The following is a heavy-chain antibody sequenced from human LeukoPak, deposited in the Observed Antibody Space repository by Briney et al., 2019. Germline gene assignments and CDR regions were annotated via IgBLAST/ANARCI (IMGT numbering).Heavy chain of an antibody. Sequence: GRSLRLSCAASGFTFSSYGMHWVRQAPSKGLEWVVVIWYDGSNKYYADSVKGRFTISRDNSKNTLYLQMNSLRAEDTAVYYCARDGGSPNYYDSSGYFYWGRGTLVTVSS. J-gene: IGHJ4*02. CDR3: ARDGGSPNYYDSSGYFY. CDR1: GFTFSSYG. D-gene: IGHD3-22*01. CDR2: IWYDGSNK. V-gene: IGHV3-33*01.